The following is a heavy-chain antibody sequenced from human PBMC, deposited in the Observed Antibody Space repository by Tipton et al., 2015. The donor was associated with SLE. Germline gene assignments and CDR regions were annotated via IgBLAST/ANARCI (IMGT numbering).Heavy chain of an antibody. V-gene: IGHV4-4*09. CDR2: IYTSGST. CDR3: ARHVGVTIFGEGWYFDL. J-gene: IGHJ2*01. D-gene: IGHD3-3*01. CDR1: GGSISSYS. Sequence: TLSLTCTVSGGSISSYSWSWIRQPPGKGLEWIGYIYTSGSTKYNPSLKSRVTISVDTSKNQFSLKLSSVTAADTAVYYCARHVGVTIFGEGWYFDLWGRGTLVTVSS.